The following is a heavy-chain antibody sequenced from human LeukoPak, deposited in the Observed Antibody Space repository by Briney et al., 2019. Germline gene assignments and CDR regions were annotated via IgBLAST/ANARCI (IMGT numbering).Heavy chain of an antibody. D-gene: IGHD3-16*02. CDR2: INPDDTT. V-gene: IGHV3-53*01. CDR3: VKGQGFILDC. CDR1: GFTVSGDF. Sequence: GGSLRLSCAGSGFTVSGDFMHWVRQAPGKGLEWVSVINPDDTTYYTDSVQGRFAISRDKSKNTLYLQMNNLKAEDTAIYYCVKGQGFILDCWGQGTLVTVSS. J-gene: IGHJ4*02.